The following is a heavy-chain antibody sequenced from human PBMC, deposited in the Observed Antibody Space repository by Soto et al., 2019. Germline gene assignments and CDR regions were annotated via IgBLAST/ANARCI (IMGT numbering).Heavy chain of an antibody. D-gene: IGHD3-3*01. CDR2: INHSGSP. J-gene: IGHJ6*02. V-gene: IGHV4-34*01. CDR3: ARARFSQWSQDYYGLDV. CDR1: GSLPVGSLSTYF. Sequence: SETLSLTCGLSGSLPVGSLSTYFWTWTRQPPGKGLEWIGEINHSGSPNYSPSLRGRVTISLDTSKKQFSLNLSSVTAADTAVYFCARARFSQWSQDYYGLDVWGQGTTVTVSS.